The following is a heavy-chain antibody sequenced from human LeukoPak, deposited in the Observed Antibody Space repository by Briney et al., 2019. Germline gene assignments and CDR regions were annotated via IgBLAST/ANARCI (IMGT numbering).Heavy chain of an antibody. Sequence: GGSLRLSCAASGFTVSNNYMTWVRQAPGKGLEWVSLIYSGGSTYYADSVKGRFTISGDNSKNTVYLQMNSLRAEDTAVYYCARNIPVTRWGYWGQGTLVTASS. V-gene: IGHV3-66*01. CDR2: IYSGGST. J-gene: IGHJ4*02. CDR3: ARNIPVTRWGY. D-gene: IGHD2-21*01. CDR1: GFTVSNNY.